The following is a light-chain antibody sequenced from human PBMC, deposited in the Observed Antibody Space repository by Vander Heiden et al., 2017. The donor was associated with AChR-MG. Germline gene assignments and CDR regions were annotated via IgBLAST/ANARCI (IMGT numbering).Light chain of an antibody. J-gene: IGKJ4*01. CDR2: DAS. CDR3: QQRSNWPPLT. V-gene: IGKV3-11*01. CDR1: QSVSRY. Sequence: EILLTQFPAPRSLSPGERATLSCRASQSVSRYLDWYQQQPDQAPRLLIYDASDRATDIPARFSGSGSGTDFTLTISSREPEDFAVYYCQQRSNWPPLTFGAGTKVEIK.